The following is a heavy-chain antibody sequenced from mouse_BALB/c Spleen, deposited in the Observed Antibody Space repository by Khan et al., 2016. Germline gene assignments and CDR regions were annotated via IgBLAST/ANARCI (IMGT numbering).Heavy chain of an antibody. J-gene: IGHJ4*01. V-gene: IGHV3-2*02. D-gene: IGHD1-1*01. CDR2: ISYSGST. CDR1: GYSITSDYA. Sequence: EVKLEESGPGLVKPSQSLSLTCTVTGYSITSDYAWNWIRQFPGNRLEWMGYISYSGSTSYNPSLNSRISITRDTSKNQFFLQLNSVTSEDTATXYCARSDYGDKDAMDYWGQGTSVTVSS. CDR3: ARSDYGDKDAMDY.